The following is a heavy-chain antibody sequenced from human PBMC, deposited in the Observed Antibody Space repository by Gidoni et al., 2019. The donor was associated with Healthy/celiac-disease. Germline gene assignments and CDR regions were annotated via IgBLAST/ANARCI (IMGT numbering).Heavy chain of an antibody. V-gene: IGHV3-23*01. CDR1: GFTFSSYA. CDR3: ATTYYYDSSGTAGY. CDR2: ISGSGGIT. J-gene: IGHJ4*02. Sequence: EVQLLESGGGLVQPGGSLRLSCAASGFTFSSYAMSWVRQAPGKGLEWVSAISGSGGITSYADSVKGRFTISRDNSKNTLYLQMNSLRAEDTAVYYCATTYYYDSSGTAGYWGQGTLVTVSS. D-gene: IGHD3-22*01.